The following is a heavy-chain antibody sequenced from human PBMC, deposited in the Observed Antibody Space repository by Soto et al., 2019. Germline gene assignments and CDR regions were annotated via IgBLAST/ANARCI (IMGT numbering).Heavy chain of an antibody. Sequence: EVQLVESGGGLVQPGGSLRLSCAASGFTFSSYWMHWVRQAPGKGLVWVSRINTDGSSTSYADSVKGRFTISRDNAQNTLYLQMNSLSFEYTAVYYCTIDSYTRGYYYGMDVWGQGTTVTVSS. CDR2: INTDGSST. J-gene: IGHJ6*02. CDR1: GFTFSSYW. V-gene: IGHV3-74*01. CDR3: TIDSYTRGYYYGMDV. D-gene: IGHD3-16*01.